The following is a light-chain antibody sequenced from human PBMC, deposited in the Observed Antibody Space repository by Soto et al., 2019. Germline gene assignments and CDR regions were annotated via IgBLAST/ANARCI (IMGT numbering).Light chain of an antibody. CDR3: SSYTSTTLVV. CDR2: EVS. V-gene: IGLV2-14*01. CDR1: SSDIGDYTH. J-gene: IGLJ2*01. Sequence: QSALTQPASVSGSPGQSITISCTGTSSDIGDYTHVSWYQQHPGKAPKLIIYEVSDRPSGVSNRFSGSRSGNTASLTISGLQAEDEADYYCSSYTSTTLVVFGGGTKLTVL.